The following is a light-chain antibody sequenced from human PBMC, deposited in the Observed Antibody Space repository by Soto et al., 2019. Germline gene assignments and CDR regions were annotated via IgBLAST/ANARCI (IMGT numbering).Light chain of an antibody. CDR2: AAS. CDR1: QGISSY. J-gene: IGKJ1*01. CDR3: QQCFWHWT. V-gene: IGKV1-39*01. Sequence: DSHMPQSPSSLSASVGDRVTITGRASQGISSYLNWYQQKPGKDPKLLIYAASSLQSGPPSRFSGSGSGTEFTLSITSLQPDDFATYYCQQCFWHWTFGQGIK.